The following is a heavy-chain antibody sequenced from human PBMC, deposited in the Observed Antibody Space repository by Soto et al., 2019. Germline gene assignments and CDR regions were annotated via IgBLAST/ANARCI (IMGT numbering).Heavy chain of an antibody. CDR1: GGSFSGYY. Sequence: SETLSLTCAVYGGSFSGYYWSWIRQPPGKGLEWIGEINHSGSTNYNPSLKSRVTISVDTSKNQFSLKLSSVTAADTAVYYCARSVVAAPLDPWGQGTLVTVSS. CDR2: INHSGST. J-gene: IGHJ5*02. D-gene: IGHD2-15*01. CDR3: ARSVVAAPLDP. V-gene: IGHV4-34*01.